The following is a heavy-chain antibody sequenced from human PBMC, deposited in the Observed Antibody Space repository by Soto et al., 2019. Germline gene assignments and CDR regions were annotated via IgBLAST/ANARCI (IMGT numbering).Heavy chain of an antibody. D-gene: IGHD3-10*01. J-gene: IGHJ6*02. Sequence: ASVKVSCKTSGYIFHNYGISWVRQAPGQGLEWMGWISDYNGNTKYAQKFQGRVTMATDTSTRTAYMELRSLRSDDTAVYYCAREGYYSGSESYSPPRYYGMDVWGQGNTVTVSS. CDR3: AREGYYSGSESYSPPRYYGMDV. CDR1: GYIFHNYG. CDR2: ISDYNGNT. V-gene: IGHV1-18*01.